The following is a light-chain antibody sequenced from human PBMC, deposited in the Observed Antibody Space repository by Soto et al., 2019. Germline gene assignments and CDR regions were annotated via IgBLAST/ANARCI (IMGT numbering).Light chain of an antibody. CDR3: STFAGNNNL. Sequence: QSALTQPPSASGSPGQSVTISCTGTSSDVGGYDLVSWYQQHPGKAPKLILYEVAKRPSGDPARFSGSKSGNTASLTVSGLQADDESDYYCSTFAGNNNLFGGGTKLTLL. CDR1: SSDVGGYDL. V-gene: IGLV2-8*01. CDR2: EVA. J-gene: IGLJ2*01.